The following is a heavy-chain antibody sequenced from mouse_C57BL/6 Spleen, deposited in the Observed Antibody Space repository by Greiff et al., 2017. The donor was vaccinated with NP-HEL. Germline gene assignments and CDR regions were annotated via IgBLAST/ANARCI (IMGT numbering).Heavy chain of an antibody. CDR1: GYSFTDYN. CDR3: ARRRSTMVTDYFDY. V-gene: IGHV1-39*01. D-gene: IGHD2-2*01. J-gene: IGHJ2*01. Sequence: VQLKESGPELVKPGASVKISCKASGYSFTDYNMNWVKQSNGKSLEWIGVINPNYGTTSYNQKFKGKATLTVDKSSSTAYMQLSSLTSEDSAVYYCARRRSTMVTDYFDYWGQGTTLTVSS. CDR2: INPNYGTT.